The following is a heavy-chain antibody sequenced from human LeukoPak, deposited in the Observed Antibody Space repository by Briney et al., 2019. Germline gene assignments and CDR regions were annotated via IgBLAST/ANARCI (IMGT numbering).Heavy chain of an antibody. Sequence: GGSLRLSCAASGFTFSSYAMHWVRQAPGKGLEWVAVISYDGSNKYYADSVKGRFTISRDNSKNTLYLQMNSLRAEDTAVYYCARAPDDYSNFFDYWGQGTLVTVSS. D-gene: IGHD4-11*01. CDR3: ARAPDDYSNFFDY. V-gene: IGHV3-30-3*01. CDR1: GFTFSSYA. CDR2: ISYDGSNK. J-gene: IGHJ4*02.